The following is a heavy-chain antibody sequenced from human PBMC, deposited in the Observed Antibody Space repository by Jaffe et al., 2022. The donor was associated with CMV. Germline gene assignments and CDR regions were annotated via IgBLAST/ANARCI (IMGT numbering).Heavy chain of an antibody. D-gene: IGHD6-19*01. CDR1: GFTFSSYG. J-gene: IGHJ4*02. V-gene: IGHV3-33*01. Sequence: QVQLVESGGGVVQPGRSLRLSCAASGFTFSSYGMHWVRQAPGKGLEWVAVIWYDGSNKYYADSVKGRFTISRDNSKNTLYLQMNSLRAEDTAVYYCARDGSAESSGWWHFDYWGQGTLVTVSS. CDR3: ARDGSAESSGWWHFDY. CDR2: IWYDGSNK.